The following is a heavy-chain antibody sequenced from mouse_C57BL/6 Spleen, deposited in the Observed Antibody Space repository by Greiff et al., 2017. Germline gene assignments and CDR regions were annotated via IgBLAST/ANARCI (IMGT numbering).Heavy chain of an antibody. Sequence: QVQLKQPGAELVKPGASVKLSCKASGYTFTSYWMHWVKQRPGRGLEWIGRIDPNRGGTKYNEKFKSKTTLTVDKPSSTAYMQLSSLPSEDSAVYYCARGGNYYFDYWGQGTTLTVSS. V-gene: IGHV1-72*01. CDR1: GYTFTSYW. CDR3: ARGGNYYFDY. D-gene: IGHD2-1*01. CDR2: IDPNRGGT. J-gene: IGHJ2*01.